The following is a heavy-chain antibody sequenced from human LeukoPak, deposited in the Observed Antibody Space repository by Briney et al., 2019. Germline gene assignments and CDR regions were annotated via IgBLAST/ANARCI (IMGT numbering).Heavy chain of an antibody. V-gene: IGHV1-69*05. CDR1: GGTFSSYA. CDR2: IIPIFGAA. J-gene: IGHJ4*02. D-gene: IGHD3-9*01. Sequence: ASVKVSCKASGGTFSSYASNWVRQAPGQGLDWMGAIIPIFGAANYAQKFQGRVTITTDESTSTAYMELSSLRSEDTAVYYCANLRFFDPQGDYWGQGTLVTVSS. CDR3: ANLRFFDPQGDY.